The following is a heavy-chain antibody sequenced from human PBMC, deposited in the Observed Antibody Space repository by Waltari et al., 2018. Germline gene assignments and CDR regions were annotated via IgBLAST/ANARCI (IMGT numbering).Heavy chain of an antibody. J-gene: IGHJ3*02. CDR3: ARGRDGYIQDVFDI. V-gene: IGHV3-48*01. CDR2: ISSSTTT. CDR1: VFTFSPYY. Sequence: EVQLVESGGGLVPPGESLSISCSASVFTFSPYYMNWVRQAPGKGLEWVSYISSSTTTYYADYVKGRFTISRDNAKNSLYLQMNSLRAEDTALYYCARGRDGYIQDVFDIWGQGTMVSVSS. D-gene: IGHD5-12*01.